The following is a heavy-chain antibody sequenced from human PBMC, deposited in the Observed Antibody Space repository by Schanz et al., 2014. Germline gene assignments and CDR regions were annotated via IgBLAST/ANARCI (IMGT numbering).Heavy chain of an antibody. Sequence: QVQVVQSGAAAKKPAASVKVSCKASGYTFTDYGLRWVWQAPGQGLEWLGCIWPDNGHTTYSQKGRDRVIFTTDTSANTAYMELRSLRSDDTAHYYWVRVPSRAVSFDLWGRGTLVTVSS. V-gene: IGHV1-18*01. CDR1: GYTFTDYG. CDR2: IWPDNGHT. J-gene: IGHJ2*01. D-gene: IGHD3-16*01. CDR3: VRVPSRAVSFDL.